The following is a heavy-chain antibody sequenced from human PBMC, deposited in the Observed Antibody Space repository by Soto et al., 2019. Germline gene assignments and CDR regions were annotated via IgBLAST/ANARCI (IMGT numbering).Heavy chain of an antibody. CDR1: GYTFTSYG. Sequence: ASVKVSCKASGYTFTSYGISWVRQAPGQGLEWMGWISAYNGNTNYAQKLQGRVTMTTDTSTSTAYMELRSLRSDDTAVYYCARAFALGYCSGGSCYTSVGAFDIWGQGTMVTVSS. V-gene: IGHV1-18*01. J-gene: IGHJ3*02. D-gene: IGHD2-15*01. CDR2: ISAYNGNT. CDR3: ARAFALGYCSGGSCYTSVGAFDI.